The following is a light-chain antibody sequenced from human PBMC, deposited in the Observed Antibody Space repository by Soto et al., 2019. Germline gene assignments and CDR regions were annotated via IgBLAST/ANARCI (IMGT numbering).Light chain of an antibody. CDR1: QSLLHSNGYNY. J-gene: IGKJ2*01. V-gene: IGKV2-28*01. Sequence: DIVMTQSPLSLPVTPGEPASISCRSSQSLLHSNGYNYLDWYLQKPGQSPQLLIYLGSNRASGVPDRFSGSGSGTDFTLKIGRVEAEDVGVYYCMQALQTPSTFGQGTKV. CDR2: LGS. CDR3: MQALQTPST.